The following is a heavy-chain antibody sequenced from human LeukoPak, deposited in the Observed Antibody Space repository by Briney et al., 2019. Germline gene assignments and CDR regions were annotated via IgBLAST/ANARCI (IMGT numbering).Heavy chain of an antibody. Sequence: ASVKVSCKASGYTFTSYGISWVRQAPGQGLEWMGWISAYNGNTNYAQKLQGRATMTTDTSTSTAYMELRSLRSDDTAVYYCARATGGIVVVSNDAFDIWGQGTMVTVSS. V-gene: IGHV1-18*01. CDR1: GYTFTSYG. CDR3: ARATGGIVVVSNDAFDI. D-gene: IGHD3-22*01. J-gene: IGHJ3*02. CDR2: ISAYNGNT.